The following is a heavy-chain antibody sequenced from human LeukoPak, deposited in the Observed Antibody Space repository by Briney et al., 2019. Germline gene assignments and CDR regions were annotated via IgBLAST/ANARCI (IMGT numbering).Heavy chain of an antibody. V-gene: IGHV3-23*01. Sequence: GGSLRLSCAASGFTFSSYEMNWVRQAPGKGLEWVSTINPSATTTFYADSAKGRFTISRDNSKNTVYLQMNSLRAEDTAVYYCAKAFRIIDSWGQGTLVTVSS. CDR1: GFTFSSYE. CDR2: INPSATTT. CDR3: AKAFRIIDS. D-gene: IGHD3-16*01. J-gene: IGHJ4*02.